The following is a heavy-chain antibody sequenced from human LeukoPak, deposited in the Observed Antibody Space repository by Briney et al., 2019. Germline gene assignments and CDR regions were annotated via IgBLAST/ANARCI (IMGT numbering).Heavy chain of an antibody. V-gene: IGHV1-69*13. CDR3: ARDRSPYSSSWYNFDY. CDR1: GGTFSSYA. Sequence: RASVTVSCKASGGTFSSYAISWVRQAPGQGLKWMAGVFPTFVTANYAQEFQGRVTITADESTSTAYMELSSLRSEDTAVYYCARDRSPYSSSWYNFDYWGQGTLVTVSS. D-gene: IGHD6-13*01. J-gene: IGHJ4*02. CDR2: VFPTFVTA.